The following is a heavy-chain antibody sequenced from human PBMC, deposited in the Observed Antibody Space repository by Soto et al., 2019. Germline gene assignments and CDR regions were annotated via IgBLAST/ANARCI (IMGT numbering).Heavy chain of an antibody. J-gene: IGHJ3*01. CDR3: TRDQPITP. Sequence: GGSLRLSCTAAGFTFGDYAMSWVRQAPGKGLEWVGFIRSKGSGGTSEYAASVKGRFTFSRDDSKSIAYLQMNSLKIEDTAVYYCTRDQPITPWGQGTMVTVSS. CDR2: IRSKGSGGTS. CDR1: GFTFGDYA. V-gene: IGHV3-49*04. D-gene: IGHD3-10*01.